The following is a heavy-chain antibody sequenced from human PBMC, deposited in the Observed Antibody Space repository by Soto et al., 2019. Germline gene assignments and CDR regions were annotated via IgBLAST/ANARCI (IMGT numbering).Heavy chain of an antibody. V-gene: IGHV3-53*01. Sequence: EVQLVGSGGGLIQPGGSLRLSCVVSGFTVSSANYMSWVRQAPGKGLEWVSVIYSAGTTYYADSVKGRFTISRDNSKNTLYLQMNSLRAEDTAVYYCHGYGYWGQGTLVTVSS. CDR2: IYSAGTT. CDR1: GFTVSSANY. D-gene: IGHD5-12*01. CDR3: HGYGY. J-gene: IGHJ4*02.